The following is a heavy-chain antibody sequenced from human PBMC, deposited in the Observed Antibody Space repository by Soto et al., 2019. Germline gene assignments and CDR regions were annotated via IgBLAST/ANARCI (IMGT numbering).Heavy chain of an antibody. J-gene: IGHJ3*02. V-gene: IGHV3-23*01. CDR1: GFTFSSYA. CDR3: AKIAGSGWPHDPFNI. CDR2: ISGSGGST. D-gene: IGHD6-19*01. Sequence: GGCLRRSCAPSGFTFSSYAKSWVRQAPGKGLEWVSAISGSGGSTYYADSVKGRFTISRDNSKNTLYLQMNSLRPEDTAVYSWAKIAGSGWPHDPFNIWAQATMVTVSS.